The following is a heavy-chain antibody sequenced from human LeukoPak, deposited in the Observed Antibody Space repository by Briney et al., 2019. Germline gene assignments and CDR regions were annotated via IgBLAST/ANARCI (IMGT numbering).Heavy chain of an antibody. CDR1: GFTVSSNY. D-gene: IGHD6-6*01. CDR2: IYSGGST. CDR3: ARDPIIAARPGDY. J-gene: IGHJ4*02. V-gene: IGHV3-53*01. Sequence: PGGSLRLSCAASGFTVSSNYMSWVRQAPGKGLEWVSVIYSGGSTYYADSAKGRFTISRDNSKNTLYLQMNSLRAEDTAVYYCARDPIIAARPGDYWGQGTLVTVSS.